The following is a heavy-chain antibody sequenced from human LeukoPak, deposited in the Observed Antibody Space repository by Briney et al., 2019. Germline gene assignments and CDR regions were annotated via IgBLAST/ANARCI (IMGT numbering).Heavy chain of an antibody. J-gene: IGHJ4*02. V-gene: IGHV3-53*04. CDR1: GFTVSSNY. CDR3: ARAYYYDSSGYYFDY. CDR2: IYSGGST. Sequence: SGGSLRLSCAASGFTVSSNYMSWVRQAPGKGLEWVSVIYSGGSTYYADSVKGRFTISRHNSKNTLYLQMNSLRAEDTAVYYCARAYYYDSSGYYFDYWGQGTLVTVSS. D-gene: IGHD3-22*01.